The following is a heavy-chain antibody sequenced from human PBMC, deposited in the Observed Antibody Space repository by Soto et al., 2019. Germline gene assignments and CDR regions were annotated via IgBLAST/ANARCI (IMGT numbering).Heavy chain of an antibody. V-gene: IGHV4-39*01. Sequence: SETLSLTCTVSGGSINNNYYYWGWVRQPPGKGLEWIASISYTGTTYYSPSLKNRVAKSIDTSRNQFSLKLTSVTAADTAMYYCASQKLEVPAFFDYWGEVILVTVS. CDR3: ASQKLEVPAFFDY. D-gene: IGHD1-7*01. CDR1: GGSINNNYYY. J-gene: IGHJ4*02. CDR2: ISYTGTT.